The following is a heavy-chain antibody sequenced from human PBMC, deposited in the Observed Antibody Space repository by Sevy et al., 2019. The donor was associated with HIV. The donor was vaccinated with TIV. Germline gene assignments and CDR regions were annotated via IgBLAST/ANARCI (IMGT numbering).Heavy chain of an antibody. CDR3: ARDRNNYDSSGYPKGFDV. D-gene: IGHD3-22*01. CDR2: SSAYNGTT. Sequence: ASVKVSCKASGYTFSRYSITWVRQAPGQGLQWMGWSSAYNGTTIYAQKLQGRVTMTTDTSTSTAYMELRRLRSDDTAVYYCARDRNNYDSSGYPKGFDVWGQGTTVTVSS. V-gene: IGHV1-18*01. J-gene: IGHJ6*02. CDR1: GYTFSRYS.